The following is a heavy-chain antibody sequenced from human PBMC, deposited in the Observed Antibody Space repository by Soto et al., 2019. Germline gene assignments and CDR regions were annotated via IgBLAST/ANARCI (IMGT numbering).Heavy chain of an antibody. J-gene: IGHJ6*02. V-gene: IGHV4-31*03. CDR3: AREVGIAAAGPPDLDYYYYGMDV. Sequence: PSETLSLTCTVSGGSISSGGYYWSWIRQHPGKGLEWIGYIYYSGSTYYNPSLKSRVTISVDTSKNQFSLKLSSVTAADTAVYYCAREVGIAAAGPPDLDYYYYGMDVWGQGTTVTVSS. CDR1: GGSISSGGYY. D-gene: IGHD6-13*01. CDR2: IYYSGST.